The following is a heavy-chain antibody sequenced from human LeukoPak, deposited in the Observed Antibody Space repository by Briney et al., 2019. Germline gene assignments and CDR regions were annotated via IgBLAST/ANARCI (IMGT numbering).Heavy chain of an antibody. CDR2: ISGSGDST. CDR1: GFTFSSYA. V-gene: IGHV3-23*01. D-gene: IGHD2-21*01. CDR3: AKSAAVVKGDFDY. J-gene: IGHJ4*02. Sequence: GGTLRLSCAASGFTFSSYAMSWVRQGPGKGLEWVSAISGSGDSTHYADSVKGRLTISRDNSKNTLYLQMNSLRAEEDTAVYYCAKSAAVVKGDFDYWGQGTLVTVSS.